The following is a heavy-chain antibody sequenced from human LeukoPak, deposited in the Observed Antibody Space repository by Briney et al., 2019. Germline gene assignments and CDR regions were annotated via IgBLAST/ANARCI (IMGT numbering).Heavy chain of an antibody. CDR2: ISGSGGST. CDR3: AKVNGYGGNARNYYYYGMDV. D-gene: IGHD4-23*01. Sequence: PGGSLRLSCAASGLTFSSYAMSWVRQAPGKGLEWVSAISGSGGSTYYADSVKGRFTISRDNSKNTLYLQMNSLRAEDTAVYYCAKVNGYGGNARNYYYYGMDVWGQGTTVTVSS. V-gene: IGHV3-23*01. CDR1: GLTFSSYA. J-gene: IGHJ6*02.